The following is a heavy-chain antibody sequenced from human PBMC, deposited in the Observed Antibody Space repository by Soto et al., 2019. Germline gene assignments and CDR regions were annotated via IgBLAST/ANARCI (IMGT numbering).Heavy chain of an antibody. J-gene: IGHJ4*02. V-gene: IGHV1-69*01. CDR2: FIPIFGTT. CDR1: GGTFSSYA. D-gene: IGHD3-22*01. CDR3: TRDRGRRYNDGRGYYYSAY. Sequence: QVHLVQSGAEVQKPGSSVKVSCKASGGTFSSYAISWVRQAPGQGLEWMGGFIPIFGTTNYAQKFQGRVTITAEESTSTAYKEPSRLGSEDPAVYYCTRDRGRRYNDGRGYYYSAYWGQGTLVTVSS.